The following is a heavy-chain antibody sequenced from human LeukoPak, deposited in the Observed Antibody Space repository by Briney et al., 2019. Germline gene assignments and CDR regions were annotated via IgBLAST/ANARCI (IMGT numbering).Heavy chain of an antibody. J-gene: IGHJ4*02. D-gene: IGHD6-13*01. Sequence: PSETLSLTCTVSGGSISSSSYYWGWIRQPPGKGLEWIGSIYYSGSTYYNPSLKSRVTISVDTSKNQFSLKLSSVTAADTAVYYCARDAKVGIAAAGFNYWGQETLVTVSS. CDR3: ARDAKVGIAAAGFNY. CDR1: GGSISSSSYY. CDR2: IYYSGST. V-gene: IGHV4-39*07.